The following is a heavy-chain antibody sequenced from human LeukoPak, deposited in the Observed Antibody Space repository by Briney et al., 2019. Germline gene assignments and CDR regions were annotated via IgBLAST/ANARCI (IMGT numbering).Heavy chain of an antibody. D-gene: IGHD1-1*01. V-gene: IGHV1-69*05. CDR1: GGTFNSYT. CDR2: ISPISGTT. Sequence: VASVKVSCKASGGTFNSYTITWVRQAPGQGLEWMGGISPISGTTNYAQKFQGRATITTDESTSTAYMELSSLRSEDTAAYYCATPPTGTTTTGEYYFDYWGQGTLVTVSS. CDR3: ATPPTGTTTTGEYYFDY. J-gene: IGHJ4*02.